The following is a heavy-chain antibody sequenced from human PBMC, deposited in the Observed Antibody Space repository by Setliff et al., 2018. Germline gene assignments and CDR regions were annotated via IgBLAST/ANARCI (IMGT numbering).Heavy chain of an antibody. CDR2: ISYSGST. V-gene: IGHV4-59*02. J-gene: IGHJ4*02. D-gene: IGHD1-1*01. CDR1: GVSVSGYF. CDR3: ARDGAGHTESWKGYFGY. Sequence: SETLSLTCSVSGVSVSGYFWSWIRQPPGKPLEWIGYISYSGSTNYNPSLKTRVSISEDTSRNQISLRLLSVSAADTAVYFCARDGAGHTESWKGYFGYWGQGTEVTVSS.